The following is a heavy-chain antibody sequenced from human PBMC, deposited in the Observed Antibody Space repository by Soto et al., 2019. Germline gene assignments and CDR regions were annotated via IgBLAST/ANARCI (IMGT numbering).Heavy chain of an antibody. D-gene: IGHD1-26*01. CDR2: ISYDGSNK. CDR3: ARAENSGSYYSYFQH. V-gene: IGHV3-30-3*01. J-gene: IGHJ1*01. CDR1: GFTFSSYA. Sequence: PGGSLRLSCAASGFTFSSYAMHWVRQAPGKGLEWVAVISYDGSNKYYADSVKGRFTISRDNSKNTLYLQMNSLRAEDTAVYYCARAENSGSYYSYFQHWGQGTLVTVSS.